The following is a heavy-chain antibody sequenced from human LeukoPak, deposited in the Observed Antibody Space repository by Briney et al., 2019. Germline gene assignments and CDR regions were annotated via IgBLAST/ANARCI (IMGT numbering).Heavy chain of an antibody. J-gene: IGHJ4*02. D-gene: IGHD5-12*01. CDR2: ISSSSSYI. Sequence: PGGSLRLSCAASGFTFSSYSMNWVRQAPGKGLEWVSSISSSSSYIYYADSVKGRFTISRDNAKNSLYLQMNSLRAEDTAVYYCARDRAPRGYSGYVSCWGQGTLVTVSS. V-gene: IGHV3-21*01. CDR1: GFTFSSYS. CDR3: ARDRAPRGYSGYVSC.